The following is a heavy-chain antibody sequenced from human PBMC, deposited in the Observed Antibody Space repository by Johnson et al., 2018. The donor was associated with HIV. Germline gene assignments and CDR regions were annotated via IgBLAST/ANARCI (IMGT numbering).Heavy chain of an antibody. V-gene: IGHV3-30*18. J-gene: IGHJ3*02. CDR3: AKNFRGGIVATGDAFDT. CDR1: GFTFSSYG. D-gene: IGHD6-13*01. Sequence: QVQLVESGGGVVQPGRSLRLSCAASGFTFSSYGIYWVRQAPGKGLEWVTVISYDVSTKYYADSVKGRFTISRDNSKNTLYLQMNSLRAEDTAMYYCAKNFRGGIVATGDAFDTWGQGTMVTVSA. CDR2: ISYDVSTK.